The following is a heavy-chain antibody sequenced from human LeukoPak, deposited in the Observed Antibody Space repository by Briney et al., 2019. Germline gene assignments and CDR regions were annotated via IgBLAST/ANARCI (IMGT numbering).Heavy chain of an antibody. J-gene: IGHJ1*01. D-gene: IGHD3-10*01. CDR1: GGSISSYY. CDR2: IYYSGST. CDR3: ASRTTVLEYFQH. Sequence: ETLSLTCTVSGGSISSYYWSWIRQPPGKGLEWIGYIYYSGSTNHNPSLKSRVTISVDTSKNQFSLKLSSVTAADTAVYYCASRTTVLEYFQHWGQGTLVTVSS. V-gene: IGHV4-59*01.